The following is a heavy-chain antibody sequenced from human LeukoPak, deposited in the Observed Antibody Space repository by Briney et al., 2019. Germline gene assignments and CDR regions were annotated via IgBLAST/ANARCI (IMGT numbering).Heavy chain of an antibody. CDR3: AREISSWYRSEGRFDP. J-gene: IGHJ5*02. D-gene: IGHD6-13*01. V-gene: IGHV3-7*01. CDR1: GFIFSSYW. CDR2: IKQDGSEK. Sequence: GGSLRLSCAASGFIFSSYWMTWVRQAPGKGLEWVANIKQDGSEKYYVDSMRGRFTISRDNAKNSLYLQMNILRAEHTAVYYCAREISSWYRSEGRFDPWGQGTLVTVSS.